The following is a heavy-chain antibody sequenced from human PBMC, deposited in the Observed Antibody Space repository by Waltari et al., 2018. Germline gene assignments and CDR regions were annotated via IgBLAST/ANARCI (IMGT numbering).Heavy chain of an antibody. CDR3: ARGRISSWYGGGFDY. V-gene: IGHV4-34*01. J-gene: IGHJ4*02. CDR2: INHSGST. D-gene: IGHD6-13*01. Sequence: QVQLQQWGAGLLKPSETLSLTCAVYGGSFSGYYWSWIRQPPGKGLEWIGEINHSGSTNYNPSLKSRFTISVDTSKNQFSLKLSSVTAADTAVYYCARGRISSWYGGGFDYWGQGTLVTVSS. CDR1: GGSFSGYY.